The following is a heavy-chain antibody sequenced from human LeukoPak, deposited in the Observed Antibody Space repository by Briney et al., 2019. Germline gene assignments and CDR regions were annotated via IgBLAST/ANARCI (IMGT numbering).Heavy chain of an antibody. Sequence: SETLSLTCTVSGGSISSYYWSWIRQPPGKGLEWIGYIYYSGSTNYNPSLKSRVTISVDTSKNQFSLKLSSVTAADTAVYYCARDLASYFDYWGQGTLVTVSS. CDR1: GGSISSYY. CDR3: ARDLASYFDY. CDR2: IYYSGST. J-gene: IGHJ4*02. D-gene: IGHD3-16*01. V-gene: IGHV4-59*01.